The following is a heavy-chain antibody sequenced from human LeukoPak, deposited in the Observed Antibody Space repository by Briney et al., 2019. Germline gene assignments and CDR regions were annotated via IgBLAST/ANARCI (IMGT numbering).Heavy chain of an antibody. CDR3: ASKGAAAGTRGLYNWFDP. Sequence: SETLSLTCAVYGGSFRGYYGSWIRQPPGKGLEWIGEINHSGSTNYNPSLKSRVTISVDTSKNQFSLKLSPVTAADTAVYYCASKGAAAGTRGLYNWFDPWGQGTLVTVSS. CDR1: GGSFRGYY. D-gene: IGHD6-13*01. J-gene: IGHJ5*02. CDR2: INHSGST. V-gene: IGHV4-34*01.